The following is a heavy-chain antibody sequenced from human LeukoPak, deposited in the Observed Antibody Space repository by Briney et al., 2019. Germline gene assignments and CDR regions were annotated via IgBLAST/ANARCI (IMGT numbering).Heavy chain of an antibody. D-gene: IGHD3-9*01. Sequence: ASVRVSCKASGYTFTGYYMHWVREAPGQGLEWIGWINPNSGGTNYAQKFQGRVTMTRDTSISTAYMELSRLRSDDTAVYYCARVREVLRYFDCLAYWGQGTLVTVSS. CDR1: GYTFTGYY. CDR3: ARVREVLRYFDCLAY. J-gene: IGHJ4*02. CDR2: INPNSGGT. V-gene: IGHV1-2*02.